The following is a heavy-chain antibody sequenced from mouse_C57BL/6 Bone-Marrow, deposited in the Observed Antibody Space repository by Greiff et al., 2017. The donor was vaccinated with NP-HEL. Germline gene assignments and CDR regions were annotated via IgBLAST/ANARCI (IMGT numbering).Heavy chain of an antibody. CDR2: INPNNGGT. J-gene: IGHJ4*01. V-gene: IGHV1-26*01. Sequence: VQLQQSGPELVKPGASVKISCKASGYTFTDYYMNWVKQSHGKSLEWIGDINPNNGGTSYNQKFKGKATLTVDKSSSTAYMELRSLTSEDSAVYYCASPITAGDAMDYWGQGTSVTVSS. D-gene: IGHD1-1*01. CDR3: ASPITAGDAMDY. CDR1: GYTFTDYY.